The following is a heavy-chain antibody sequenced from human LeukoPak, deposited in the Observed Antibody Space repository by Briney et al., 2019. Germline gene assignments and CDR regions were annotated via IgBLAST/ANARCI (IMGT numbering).Heavy chain of an antibody. CDR2: ISSSSSTI. J-gene: IGHJ4*02. CDR3: AKYGDILTGYPYYFDF. Sequence: GGSLRLSCAASGFTFSSYSMNWVRQAPGKGLEWVSYISSSSSTIYYADSVKGRFTISRDNAKNSLYLQMNSLRAEDTAVYYCAKYGDILTGYPYYFDFWGQGTLVTVSS. D-gene: IGHD3-9*01. CDR1: GFTFSSYS. V-gene: IGHV3-48*01.